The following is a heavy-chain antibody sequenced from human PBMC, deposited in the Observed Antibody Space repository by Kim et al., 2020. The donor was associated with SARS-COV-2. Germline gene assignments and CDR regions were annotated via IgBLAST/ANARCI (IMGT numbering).Heavy chain of an antibody. V-gene: IGHV4-31*02. J-gene: IGHJ3*02. CDR3: ARESTRIVVVTAVHDAFDI. D-gene: IGHD2-21*02. Sequence: RVTISVDTSKNQFSLKLSSVTAADTAVYYCARESTRIVVVTAVHDAFDIWGQGTMVTVSS.